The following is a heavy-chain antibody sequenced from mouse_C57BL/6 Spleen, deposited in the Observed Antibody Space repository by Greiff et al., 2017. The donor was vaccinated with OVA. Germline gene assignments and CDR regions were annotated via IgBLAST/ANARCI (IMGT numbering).Heavy chain of an antibody. D-gene: IGHD2-4*01. CDR2: IYPSDSET. V-gene: IGHV1-61*01. Sequence: QVQLQQPGAELVRPGSSVKLSCKASGYTFTSYWMDWVKQRPGQGLEWIGNIYPSDSETHYNQKFKDKATLTVDKSSSTAYMQLSSLTSEDSAVYYGARRYDYDGKYFDYWGQGTTLTVSS. J-gene: IGHJ2*01. CDR3: ARRYDYDGKYFDY. CDR1: GYTFTSYW.